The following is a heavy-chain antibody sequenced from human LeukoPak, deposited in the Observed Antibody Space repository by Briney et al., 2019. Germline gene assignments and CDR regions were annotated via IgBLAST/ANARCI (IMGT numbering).Heavy chain of an antibody. V-gene: IGHV3-30*02. J-gene: IGHJ4*02. Sequence: GRSLRLSCVVSGFTFSSFGMHWVRQAPGKGLERVAFIRYDGSNKYYADSVKGRFTISTDNSKNTLYLQMNSLRAEDTAVYYCAKGSGTTVYWGQGTLVTVSS. CDR1: GFTFSSFG. CDR3: AKGSGTTVY. CDR2: IRYDGSNK. D-gene: IGHD1-7*01.